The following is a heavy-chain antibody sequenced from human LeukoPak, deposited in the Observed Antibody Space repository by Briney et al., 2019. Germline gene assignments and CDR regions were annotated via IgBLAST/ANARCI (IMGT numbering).Heavy chain of an antibody. J-gene: IGHJ4*02. CDR3: AKDVFGMTTVTRLDY. CDR1: GFTFSRNA. V-gene: IGHV3-21*04. Sequence: PGGSLRLSCAASGFTFSRNAMNWVRQAPGKGLEWVSFISSSSNYMSYADSVKGRFTISRDNSKNTLYLQMNSLRAEDMAVYYCAKDVFGMTTVTRLDYWGQGTLVTVSS. D-gene: IGHD4-17*01. CDR2: ISSSSNYM.